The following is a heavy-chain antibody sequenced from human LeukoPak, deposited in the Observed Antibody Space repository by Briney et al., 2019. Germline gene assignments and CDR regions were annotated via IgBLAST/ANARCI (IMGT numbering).Heavy chain of an antibody. CDR2: IYTSGST. J-gene: IGHJ6*03. CDR1: GGSISSYY. Sequence: SETLSLTCTVSGGSISSYYWSWIRQPARKGLEWIGGIYTSGSTNYNPSLKSRVTISVDTSKNQFSLKLSSVTAADTAVYYCARVAVAGNYYYYYMDVWGKGTTVTVSS. CDR3: ARVAVAGNYYYYYMDV. D-gene: IGHD6-19*01. V-gene: IGHV4-4*07.